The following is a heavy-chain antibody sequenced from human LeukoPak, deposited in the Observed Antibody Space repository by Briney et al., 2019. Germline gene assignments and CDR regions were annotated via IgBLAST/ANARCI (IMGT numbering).Heavy chain of an antibody. CDR1: GFTFSSYA. J-gene: IGHJ4*02. V-gene: IGHV3-23*01. Sequence: GGSLRLSCAASGFTFSSYAMSWVRQAPGKGLEWVSAISGSGGSTYYADSVKGRFTISRDNSKNTLYLQMNSLRAEGTAVYYCAKSYSSGYSAFDYWGQGTLVTVSS. D-gene: IGHD3-22*01. CDR2: ISGSGGST. CDR3: AKSYSSGYSAFDY.